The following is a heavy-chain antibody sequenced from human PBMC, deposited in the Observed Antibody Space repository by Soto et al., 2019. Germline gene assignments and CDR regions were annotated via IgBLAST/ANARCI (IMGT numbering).Heavy chain of an antibody. CDR1: GYTFTSYG. D-gene: IGHD3-3*01. CDR3: ARAGNYDFWSGYYTGAFDI. V-gene: IGHV1-18*01. CDR2: ISAYNGNT. Sequence: ASVKVSCKASGYTFTSYGISWVLQAPGQGLEWMGWISAYNGNTNYAQKLQGRVTMTTDTSTSTAYMELRSLRSDDTAVYYCARAGNYDFWSGYYTGAFDIWGQGTMVTVSS. J-gene: IGHJ3*02.